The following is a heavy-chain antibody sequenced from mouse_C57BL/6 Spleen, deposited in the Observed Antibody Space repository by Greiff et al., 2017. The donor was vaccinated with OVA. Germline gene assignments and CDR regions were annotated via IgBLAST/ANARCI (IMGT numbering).Heavy chain of an antibody. D-gene: IGHD2-14*01. CDR1: GFTFSSYA. J-gene: IGHJ1*03. V-gene: IGHV5-4*03. CDR3: ERWNDRSYWYFDV. CDR2: ISDGGSYT. Sequence: EVMLVESGGGLVKPGGSLKLSCAASGFTFSSYAMSWVRQTPEKRLEWVATISDGGSYTYYPDNVKGRFTISRDNAKNNRYLQMSHLKSEDTAMYYCERWNDRSYWYFDVWGTGTTVTVSS.